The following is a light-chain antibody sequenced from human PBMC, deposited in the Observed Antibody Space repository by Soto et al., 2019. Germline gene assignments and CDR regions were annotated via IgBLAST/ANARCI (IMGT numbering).Light chain of an antibody. CDR1: SSNIGAGYD. Sequence: QSLLTHPPSLSGAPGQRVTISRTGSSSNIGAGYDVHWYQQLPGTAPKLLIYGNSNRPSGVPDRFSGSKSGTSASLAITGLQAEDEADYYCQSYDSSLSGYVFGTGTKVTVL. V-gene: IGLV1-40*01. CDR2: GNS. J-gene: IGLJ1*01. CDR3: QSYDSSLSGYV.